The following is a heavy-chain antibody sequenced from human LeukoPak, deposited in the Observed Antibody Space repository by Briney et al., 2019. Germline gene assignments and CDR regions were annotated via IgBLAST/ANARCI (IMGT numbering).Heavy chain of an antibody. CDR2: IDWDNDK. CDR3: ARIPPYSSGWYFFDY. D-gene: IGHD6-19*01. J-gene: IGHJ4*02. V-gene: IGHV2-70*04. Sequence: SGPALVKPTQTLALTCTFSGFSLTTIGMRVSWIRQPPGKALEWLARIDWDNDKIYSTSLKSRLTISKDTSKNQVVLRMTNMDAVDTATYYFARIPPYSSGWYFFDYWGQGILVTVSS. CDR1: GFSLTTIGMR.